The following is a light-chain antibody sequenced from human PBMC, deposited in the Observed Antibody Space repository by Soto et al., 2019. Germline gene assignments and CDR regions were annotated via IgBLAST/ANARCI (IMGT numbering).Light chain of an antibody. Sequence: QSVLTQPPSASGTHGQRVIISCSGRSSNIGSNYVYWFQHLPGTAPKLLIYANDQRPSGVPDRFSGSKSGTSASLAISGLRSEDEADYYCAAWDDSLGGSWVFGGGTQLTVL. J-gene: IGLJ3*02. CDR2: AND. V-gene: IGLV1-47*02. CDR1: SSNIGSNY. CDR3: AAWDDSLGGSWV.